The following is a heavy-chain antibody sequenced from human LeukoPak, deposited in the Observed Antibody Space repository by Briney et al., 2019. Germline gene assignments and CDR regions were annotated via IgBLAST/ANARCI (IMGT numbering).Heavy chain of an antibody. J-gene: IGHJ4*02. CDR1: GYTFTSYY. V-gene: IGHV1-46*01. CDR3: ARGIVVANFDY. D-gene: IGHD6-19*01. Sequence: ASVKVSCKASGYTFTSYYMHWVRQAPGQGLEWMGLINPSGGSTSYAQKFQGRVTMTRDTSTSTVYMELSSLRSEDTAVYFCARGIVVANFDYWGQGTLVTVSS. CDR2: INPSGGST.